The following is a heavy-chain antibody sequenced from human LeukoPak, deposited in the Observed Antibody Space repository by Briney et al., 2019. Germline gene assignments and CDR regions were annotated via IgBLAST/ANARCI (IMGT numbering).Heavy chain of an antibody. J-gene: IGHJ4*02. V-gene: IGHV3-48*02. Sequence: GGSLRLSCVLSGFTFSGYSMIWVRQAPGKGLEWISYISSSSSTVYYADSVKGRFTISRDNAKNSLYLQMNSLRDEDTAVYYCARETAYSFDYWGQGTLVTVYS. CDR2: ISSSSSTV. D-gene: IGHD1-26*01. CDR1: GFTFSGYS. CDR3: ARETAYSFDY.